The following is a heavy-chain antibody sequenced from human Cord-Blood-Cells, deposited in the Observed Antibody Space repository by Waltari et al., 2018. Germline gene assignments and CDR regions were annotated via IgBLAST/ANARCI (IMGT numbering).Heavy chain of an antibody. D-gene: IGHD1-26*01. V-gene: IGHV3-66*01. CDR3: AREGGSYYFDY. CDR1: GFTVSSNY. Sequence: EVQLVESGGGLVQPGGSLRLSCAASGFTVSSNYMSWVRQAPGKGLEGVSVIYSGGSTYYADSGKGRFTISRDNSKNTLYLQMNSLRAEDTAVYYCAREGGSYYFDYWGQGTLVTVSS. CDR2: IYSGGST. J-gene: IGHJ4*02.